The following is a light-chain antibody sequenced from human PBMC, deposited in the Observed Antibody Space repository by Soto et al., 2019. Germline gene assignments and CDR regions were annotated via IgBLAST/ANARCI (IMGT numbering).Light chain of an antibody. V-gene: IGKV1-5*03. J-gene: IGKJ1*01. CDR1: QGISSW. CDR2: KAS. Sequence: DIPMTQSPSALSASVGDRVTITCRGSQGISSWLAWYQQKPGKAPRLLIYKASSLASGVPSRFSGSGSGTEFTLTISSLQPEDVATYHCQQHPTFGQGTKVEI. CDR3: QQHPT.